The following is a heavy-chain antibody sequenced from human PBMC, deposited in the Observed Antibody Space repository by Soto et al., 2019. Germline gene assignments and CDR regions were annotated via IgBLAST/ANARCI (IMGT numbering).Heavy chain of an antibody. Sequence: GASVKVSCKASGGTFSSYAISWGRQAPGQGLEWMGGIIPIFGTANYAQKFQGRVTITADESTSTAYMELSSLRSEDTAVYYCARDQGTTIFGVENYYYGMDVWGQGTTVTVSS. CDR1: GGTFSSYA. J-gene: IGHJ6*02. CDR2: IIPIFGTA. V-gene: IGHV1-69*13. D-gene: IGHD3-3*01. CDR3: ARDQGTTIFGVENYYYGMDV.